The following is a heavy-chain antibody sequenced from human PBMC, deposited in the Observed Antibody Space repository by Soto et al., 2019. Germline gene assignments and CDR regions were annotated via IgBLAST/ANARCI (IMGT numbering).Heavy chain of an antibody. V-gene: IGHV1-8*01. J-gene: IGHJ6*02. CDR1: GYTFTSYD. CDR3: ARERTGTTSMDV. Sequence: QVQLVQCGAEVKKPGASVKVSCKASGYTFTSYDINWVRQATGQGLEWMGWMNPNSGNKGYAQKFRGRVTMTRNTAISTAYMELSSLRSEDTAVYYCARERTGTTSMDVWGQGTAVTVSS. CDR2: MNPNSGNK. D-gene: IGHD1-1*01.